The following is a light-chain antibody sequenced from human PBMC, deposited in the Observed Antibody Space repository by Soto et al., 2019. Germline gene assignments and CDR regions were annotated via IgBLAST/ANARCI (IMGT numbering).Light chain of an antibody. V-gene: IGKV3-11*01. CDR1: QSVHNF. J-gene: IGKJ5*01. CDR3: QQRSNLPPIT. CDR2: GAS. Sequence: EVVLTQSPATLSLSPGDRAALSCKASQSVHNFLAWYQQKPGQAPRLLIYGASNRAAGIPDRFSGSGSGTDFTLTVNSLEPEDFAVYFCQQRSNLPPITFGHGTRLDIK.